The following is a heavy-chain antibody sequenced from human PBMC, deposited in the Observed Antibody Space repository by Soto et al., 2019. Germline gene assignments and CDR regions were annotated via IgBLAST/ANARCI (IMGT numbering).Heavy chain of an antibody. CDR2: INSDGSST. CDR1: GFTFSSYW. J-gene: IGHJ4*02. CDR3: ANPYDSSGYYE. V-gene: IGHV3-74*01. D-gene: IGHD3-22*01. Sequence: GGSLRLSCAASGFTFSSYWMHWVRQAPGKGLVWVSRINSDGSSTSYADSVKGRFTISRDNAKNTLYLQMNSLRAEDTAVYYCANPYDSSGYYEWGQGTLVTVS.